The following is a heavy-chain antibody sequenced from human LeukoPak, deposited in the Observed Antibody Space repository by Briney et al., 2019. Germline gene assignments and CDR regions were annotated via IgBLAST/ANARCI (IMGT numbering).Heavy chain of an antibody. CDR2: IKTDGSIT. J-gene: IGHJ3*02. V-gene: IGHV3-74*01. Sequence: GGSLRLSCAASGFTFSHSAMSWVRQAPGKGPMWVSRIKTDGSITNYADSVKGRFTISRDNAKNTLYLQMNSLRAEDTAVYYCARDYQYCGGDCYSLANAFDIWGQGTMVTVSS. CDR1: GFTFSHSA. D-gene: IGHD2-21*02. CDR3: ARDYQYCGGDCYSLANAFDI.